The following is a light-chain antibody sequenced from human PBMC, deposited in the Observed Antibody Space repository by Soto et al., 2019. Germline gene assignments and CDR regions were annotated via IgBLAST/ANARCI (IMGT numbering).Light chain of an antibody. V-gene: IGLV3-21*02. CDR2: DDR. J-gene: IGLJ2*01. Sequence: SYELTQPPSVSVAPGQTARITCGGDSIGSQSVYWYQQRPGQAPVLVVYDDRHRPSGIPERFSGSNSGSTANLTINRVEAGDEADYYCHVWHTSPDHVVLGGGTTVTVL. CDR1: SIGSQS. CDR3: HVWHTSPDHVV.